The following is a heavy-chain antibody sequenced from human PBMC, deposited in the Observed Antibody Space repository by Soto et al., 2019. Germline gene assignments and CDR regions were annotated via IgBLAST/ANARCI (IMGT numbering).Heavy chain of an antibody. CDR2: IIPIFGAP. D-gene: IGHD6-19*01. J-gene: IGHJ3*02. CDR3: ARAGPVSGNHAFDI. CDR1: GGSFSSYA. Sequence: QVQLVQSGAEVKKPGSSVKVSCKASGGSFSSYAISWVRQAPVQGLEWMGGIIPIFGAPTYAQKFQGRVTIIADKSTSTAYIELSSLRSEDTALYYCARAGPVSGNHAFDIWGQGTLVTVSS. V-gene: IGHV1-69*06.